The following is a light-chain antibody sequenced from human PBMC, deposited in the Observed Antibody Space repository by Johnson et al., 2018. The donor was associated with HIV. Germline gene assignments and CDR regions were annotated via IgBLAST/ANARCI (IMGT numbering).Light chain of an antibody. J-gene: IGLJ1*01. CDR3: GTWDSSLSAGGG. Sequence: QSVLTQPPSVSAAPGQKVTISCSGSSSNIGNNYVSWYQQLPGTAPKPLIYDNTKRPSGIPDRFSGSKSGTSATLGITGLQTGDEADYYCGTWDSSLSAGGGFGPVTKVTVL. CDR2: DNT. CDR1: SSNIGNNY. V-gene: IGLV1-51*01.